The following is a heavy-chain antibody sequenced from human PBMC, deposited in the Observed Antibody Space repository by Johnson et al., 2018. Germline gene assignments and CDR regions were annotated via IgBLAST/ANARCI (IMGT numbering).Heavy chain of an antibody. CDR1: GFTFGDYA. V-gene: IGHV3-49*03. CDR3: SKTCGGDCYYFQH. D-gene: IGHD2-21*02. J-gene: IGHJ1*01. CDR2: IRSKAYGGTT. Sequence: VQLVESGGGVVQPGRSLRLSCAASGFTFGDYAMSWFRQAPGKGLEWVGFIRSKAYGGTTEYAATVKGRFTISSNDSKSIAYLQINSLKTEDTAVYYCSKTCGGDCYYFQHWGQGTLVTVSS.